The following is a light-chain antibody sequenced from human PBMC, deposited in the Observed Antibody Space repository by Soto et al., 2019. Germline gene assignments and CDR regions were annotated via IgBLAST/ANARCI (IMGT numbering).Light chain of an antibody. J-gene: IGKJ1*01. CDR1: QGVRSNY. CDR3: QQYGNSPWT. Sequence: EIVLTQSPGTLSLSPGERATLSCGASQGVRSNYLAWYQQKPGQAPRILIYGASSRATGIPDRFSGSGSATDFTLTISRLEPEDFAVYYCQQYGNSPWTFGQGTKVEIK. V-gene: IGKV3-20*01. CDR2: GAS.